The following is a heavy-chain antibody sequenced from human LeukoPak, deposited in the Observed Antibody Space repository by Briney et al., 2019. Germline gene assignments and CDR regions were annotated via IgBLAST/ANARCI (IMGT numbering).Heavy chain of an antibody. CDR1: GFSVSSNY. CDR2: IYSGGST. V-gene: IGHV3-53*01. D-gene: IGHD2-15*01. J-gene: IGHJ5*02. Sequence: GGSLRLSCAASGFSVSSNYMSWVRQAPGKGLEWVSVIYSGGSTYYADSLKGRFTISRDNSKNTLYLTMNSLRAEDTAVYYCARSQGYCSGGSCSNWFDPWGQGTLVTVSS. CDR3: ARSQGYCSGGSCSNWFDP.